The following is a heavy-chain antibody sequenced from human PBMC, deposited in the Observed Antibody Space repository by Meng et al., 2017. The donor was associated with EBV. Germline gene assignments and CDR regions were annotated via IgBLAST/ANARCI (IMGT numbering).Heavy chain of an antibody. CDR2: INVGVGYT. CDR1: GYAFTSYI. J-gene: IGHJ4*02. D-gene: IGHD2-21*01. Sequence: QGQAVQSGAEEKNPGASVKVSCKASGYAFTSYILHWVRQAPGQRLEWMGWINVGVGYTKYSQKFQGRVTISSDTSATTGYMELSSLRSEDTAVYYCVRGPPVGVPGPGDYWGQGTLVTVSS. V-gene: IGHV1-3*05. CDR3: VRGPPVGVPGPGDY.